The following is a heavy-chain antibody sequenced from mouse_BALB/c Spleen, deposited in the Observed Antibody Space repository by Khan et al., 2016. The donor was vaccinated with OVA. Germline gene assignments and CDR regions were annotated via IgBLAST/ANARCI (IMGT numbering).Heavy chain of an antibody. J-gene: IGHJ1*01. V-gene: IGHV2-4*02. CDR1: GFSLTTYG. CDR3: ARFYDYEGYFDV. CDR2: IWSYGST. D-gene: IGHD2-4*01. Sequence: QVQLQQPGPGLVQPSQSLSITCTVSGFSLTTYGVHWVRQPPGKGLEWLGVIWSYGSTDYNTAFISRLSISKDNSKSQVFFEMNSLQADDTAIYYCARFYDYEGYFDVWGAGTTVTVSS.